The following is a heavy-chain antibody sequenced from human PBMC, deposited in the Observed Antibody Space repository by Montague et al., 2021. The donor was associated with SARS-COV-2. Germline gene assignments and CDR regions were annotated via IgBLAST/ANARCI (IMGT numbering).Heavy chain of an antibody. Sequence: SETLSLTCAVYGGSFSGYYWSWIRQPPGKGLEWIGEINHSGSTNYNPPFKSRVTISVDTSKNQFSLKLSSVTAADTAVYYCARVRAVPAAMRIFSLGRSYYGMDVWGQGTTVTVSS. CDR3: ARVRAVPAAMRIFSLGRSYYGMDV. D-gene: IGHD2-2*01. CDR2: INHSGST. V-gene: IGHV4-34*01. CDR1: GGSFSGYY. J-gene: IGHJ6*02.